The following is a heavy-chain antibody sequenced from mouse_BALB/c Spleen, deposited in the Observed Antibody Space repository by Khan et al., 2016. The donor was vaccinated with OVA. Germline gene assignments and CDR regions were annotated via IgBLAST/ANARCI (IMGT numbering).Heavy chain of an antibody. J-gene: IGHJ4*01. V-gene: IGHV5-6*01. CDR2: ISSGGSYT. Sequence: EVQLVESGADLVKPGGTLKISCAASGFTFTSYGMSWVRQTPGKRLEWVATISSGGSYTYYPDTFTGRFTISRDTAKNTLYLQMSSLKSEDTAMYYCERQHSYDDGSAMDYWGQGTSVTVSS. CDR3: ERQHSYDDGSAMDY. CDR1: GFTFTSYG. D-gene: IGHD2-12*01.